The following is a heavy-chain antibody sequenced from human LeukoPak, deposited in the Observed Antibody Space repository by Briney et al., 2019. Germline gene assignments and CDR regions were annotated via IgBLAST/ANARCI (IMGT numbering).Heavy chain of an antibody. J-gene: IGHJ5*02. Sequence: GGPLRFSCAASGFTFSSYSMNWVRQAPGKGLEWVSYISSSSSTIYYADSVKGRFTISRDNAKNSLYLQMNSLRAEDTAVYYCAREFLEWSGNWFDPWGQGTLVTVSS. CDR3: AREFLEWSGNWFDP. CDR2: ISSSSSTI. D-gene: IGHD3-3*01. V-gene: IGHV3-48*01. CDR1: GFTFSSYS.